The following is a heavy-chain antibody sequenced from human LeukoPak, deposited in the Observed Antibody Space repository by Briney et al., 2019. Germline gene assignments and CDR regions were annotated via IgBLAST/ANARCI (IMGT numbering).Heavy chain of an antibody. CDR2: INHSGST. CDR3: ASGPYSSGWYRADYFQH. J-gene: IGHJ1*01. D-gene: IGHD6-19*01. CDR1: GGSISSSNW. V-gene: IGHV4-4*02. Sequence: SETLSLTCAVSGGSISSSNWWSWVRQPPGKGLEWIGEINHSGSTNYNPSLKTRVTISLDTSKNQFSLKLTSVTAADTAVYYCASGPYSSGWYRADYFQHWGQGTLVTVSS.